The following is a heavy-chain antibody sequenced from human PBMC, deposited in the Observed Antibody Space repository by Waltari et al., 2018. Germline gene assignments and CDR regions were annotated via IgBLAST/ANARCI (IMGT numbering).Heavy chain of an antibody. CDR2: INAGNGNT. CDR3: ARSDKSSSPFDY. D-gene: IGHD6-6*01. Sequence: QVQLVQSGAEVKKPGASVKVSCKASGYTFTSYAMHWVRQAPGQRLEWMGWINAGNGNTNYAQKFQDRVTITRDRSMSTAYMELSSLRSEDTAMYYCARSDKSSSPFDYWGQGTLVTVSS. J-gene: IGHJ4*02. CDR1: GYTFTSYA. V-gene: IGHV1-3*01.